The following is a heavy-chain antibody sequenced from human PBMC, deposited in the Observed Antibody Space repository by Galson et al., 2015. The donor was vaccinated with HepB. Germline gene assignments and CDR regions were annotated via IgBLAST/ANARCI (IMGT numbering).Heavy chain of an antibody. Sequence: SLRLSCAASGFTFSSYAMSWVRQAPGKGLEWVSAISGSGGSTYYADSVKGRFTISRGNSKNTLYLQMNSLRAEDTAVYYCAKDLVIDSSGWEYYFDYWGQGTLVTVSS. CDR1: GFTFSSYA. D-gene: IGHD3-22*01. CDR2: ISGSGGST. J-gene: IGHJ4*02. V-gene: IGHV3-23*01. CDR3: AKDLVIDSSGWEYYFDY.